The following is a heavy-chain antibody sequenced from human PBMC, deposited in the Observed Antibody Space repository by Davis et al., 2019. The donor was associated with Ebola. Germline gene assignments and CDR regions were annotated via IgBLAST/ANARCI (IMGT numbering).Heavy chain of an antibody. Sequence: MPSETLSLTCTVSSGSISSYYWSWIRQPPGRGLEWIGYIYYSGSTNYNPSLKRRVTISVDTSRTQFSLKLSAVTAADTAVYYGAGGGGGNGWYAGFDYWGQGALVTVSS. CDR1: SGSISSYY. V-gene: IGHV4-59*01. D-gene: IGHD6-19*01. CDR2: IYYSGST. J-gene: IGHJ4*02. CDR3: AGGGGGNGWYAGFDY.